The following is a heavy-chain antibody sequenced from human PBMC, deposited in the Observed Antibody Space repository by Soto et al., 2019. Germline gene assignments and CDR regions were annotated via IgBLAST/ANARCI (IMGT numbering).Heavy chain of an antibody. D-gene: IGHD5-18*01. CDR3: ARVDQNSPPV. J-gene: IGHJ4*02. CDR2: TYYRSKWYN. Sequence: SQTLSLTCAISGDSVSSNSAAWNWIRQPPSRGLEWLGRTYYRSKWYNDYAVSVKSRITINPDTSKNQFSLQLDSVTPEDTAVYYCARVDQNSPPVWGQGNQATVYS. V-gene: IGHV6-1*01. CDR1: GDSVSSNSAA.